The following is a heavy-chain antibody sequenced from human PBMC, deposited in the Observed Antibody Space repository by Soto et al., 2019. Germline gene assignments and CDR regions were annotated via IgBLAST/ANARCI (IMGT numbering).Heavy chain of an antibody. V-gene: IGHV3-66*02. D-gene: IGHD2-2*01. CDR1: GFTVSSYY. Sequence: PGGSQRLSCAASGFTVSSYYMSWVRQAPGKGLEWVSVICSAGSADFADSVKGRFTISRDNSKNTLYLQMNSLRAEDTAVYYCAKDTWDCISTSCYAGIGYYYYYYGMDVWGQGTTVTVSS. CDR2: ICSAGSA. CDR3: AKDTWDCISTSCYAGIGYYYYYYGMDV. J-gene: IGHJ6*02.